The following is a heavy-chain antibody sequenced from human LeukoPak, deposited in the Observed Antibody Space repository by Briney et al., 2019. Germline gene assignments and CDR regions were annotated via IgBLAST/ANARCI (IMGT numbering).Heavy chain of an antibody. CDR2: IYTSGST. CDR3: ARLSVSLHYGSGSPPL. CDR1: GGSISSYY. D-gene: IGHD3-10*01. Sequence: SETLSLTCTVSGGSISSYYWSWIRQPAGKGLEWIGRIYTSGSTNYNPSLKSRVTMSVDTSKNQFSLKLSSVTAADTAVYYCARLSVSLHYGSGSPPLWGQGTLVTVSS. V-gene: IGHV4-4*07. J-gene: IGHJ4*02.